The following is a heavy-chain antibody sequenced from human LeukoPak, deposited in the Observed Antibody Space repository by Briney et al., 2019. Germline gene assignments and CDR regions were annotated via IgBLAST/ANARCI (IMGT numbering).Heavy chain of an antibody. V-gene: IGHV4-34*01. Sequence: SETLSLTCAVYGGSFSGYYWSWIRQPPGKGLEWIGEINHSGSTNYNPSLKSRVTISVDTSKNQFSLKLSSVTAADTAVYYCARGRIVVVPAARLGMDVWGQGTTVTVSS. CDR1: GGSFSGYY. J-gene: IGHJ6*02. D-gene: IGHD2-2*01. CDR2: INHSGST. CDR3: ARGRIVVVPAARLGMDV.